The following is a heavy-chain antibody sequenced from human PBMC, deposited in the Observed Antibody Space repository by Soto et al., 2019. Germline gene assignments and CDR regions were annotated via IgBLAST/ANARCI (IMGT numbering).Heavy chain of an antibody. CDR3: ARASEYYDFWSGPYPPYGMDV. CDR2: TYYRSKWYN. V-gene: IGHV6-1*01. D-gene: IGHD3-3*01. Sequence: SQTLSLTCAISGDSVSSNSAAWNWIRQPPSRGLEWLGRTYYRSKWYNDYAVSVKSRITINPDTSKNQFSLQLNSVTPEDTAVYYCARASEYYDFWSGPYPPYGMDVWGQGTTVTVSS. CDR1: GDSVSSNSAA. J-gene: IGHJ6*02.